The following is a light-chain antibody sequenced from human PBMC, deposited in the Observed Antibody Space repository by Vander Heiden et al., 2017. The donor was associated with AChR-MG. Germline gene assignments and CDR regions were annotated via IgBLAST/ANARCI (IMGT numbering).Light chain of an antibody. V-gene: IGLV1-44*01. CDR2: NNN. CDR3: AAWYDSLNGWV. Sequence: QSVLAQPPSASGTPGQRVTISCSGSSSDIGSNTVNWYQQFPGTAPKLLIYNNNQRPSGVPDRFSGSKSGTSASLAISGLQSEDEADYYCAAWYDSLNGWVFGGGTKLTVL. J-gene: IGLJ3*02. CDR1: SSDIGSNT.